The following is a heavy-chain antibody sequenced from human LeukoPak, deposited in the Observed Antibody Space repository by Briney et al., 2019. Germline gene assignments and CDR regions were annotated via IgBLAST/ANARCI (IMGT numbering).Heavy chain of an antibody. Sequence: GGSLRLSCAASGFSFSSYWMHWVRQAPGKGLVWVSRIKSDGKTNYADSVKGRFTISRDNAKNTVSLQMNSLRAEDTGVYYCARAPSEIGGYYPEYLRHWGQGTLVTVSS. CDR2: IKSDGKT. CDR3: ARAPSEIGGYYPEYLRH. CDR1: GFSFSSYW. V-gene: IGHV3-74*01. J-gene: IGHJ1*01. D-gene: IGHD3-22*01.